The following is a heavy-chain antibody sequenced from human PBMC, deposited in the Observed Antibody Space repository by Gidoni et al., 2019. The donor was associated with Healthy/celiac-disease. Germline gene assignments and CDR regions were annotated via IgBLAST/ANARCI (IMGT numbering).Heavy chain of an antibody. Sequence: QVQLQESGPGLVKPSQTLSLTCTVSGGSISSGGYYWSWIRQHPGKGREWIGYIYYSGSTYYNPSLKSRVTISVDTSKNQFSLKLSSVTAADTAVYYCARWAITFGGVIVNYFDYWGQGTLVTVSS. J-gene: IGHJ4*02. CDR3: ARWAITFGGVIVNYFDY. CDR2: IYYSGST. D-gene: IGHD3-16*02. V-gene: IGHV4-31*03. CDR1: GGSISSGGYY.